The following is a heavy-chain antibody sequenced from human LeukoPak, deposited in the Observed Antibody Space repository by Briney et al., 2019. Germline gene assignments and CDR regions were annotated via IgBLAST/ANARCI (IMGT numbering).Heavy chain of an antibody. CDR3: GVEWRIGYSISSWSFDI. V-gene: IGHV3-23*01. CDR2: ISGSGGST. J-gene: IGHJ3*02. D-gene: IGHD6-6*01. CDR1: GFTFSSYA. Sequence: GGSVRLSCAVSGFTFSSYAMSWVRQTPEKGREWVSAISGSGGSTYYADAVKGRFTISRDNSNNTLYLQMNSLRAEDKGAYYCGVEWRIGYSISSWSFDIWGQGTMVTVSS.